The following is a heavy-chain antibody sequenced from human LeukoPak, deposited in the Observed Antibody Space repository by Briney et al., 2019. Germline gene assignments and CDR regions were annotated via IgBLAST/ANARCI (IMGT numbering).Heavy chain of an antibody. CDR1: GSRFTSYW. V-gene: IGHV5-51*01. CDR2: IYPGDSDT. CDR3: ARRQASCTNGVCYTLYDMDV. D-gene: IGHD2-8*01. Sequence: GASLKISCKGSGSRFTSYWIGWGRQMPGKGLEGMGIIYPGDSDTRYSPSFQGQVTVSADKSISTAYLQWSSLKASDTAMYYCARRQASCTNGVCYTLYDMDVWGQGTTVTVSS. J-gene: IGHJ6*02.